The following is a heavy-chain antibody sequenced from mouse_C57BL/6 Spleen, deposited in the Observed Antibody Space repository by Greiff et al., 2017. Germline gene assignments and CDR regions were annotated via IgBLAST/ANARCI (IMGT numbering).Heavy chain of an antibody. D-gene: IGHD1-1*01. V-gene: IGHV1-76*01. Sequence: QVHVKQSGAELVRPGASAKLSCKASGYTFTDYYINWVKQRPGQGLEWIARIYPGSGNTYYNEKFKGKATLTAEKSSSTAYMQLSSLTSEDSAVYFCARLDYGALFDDWGQGTTLTVSS. CDR2: IYPGSGNT. CDR3: ARLDYGALFDD. CDR1: GYTFTDYY. J-gene: IGHJ2*01.